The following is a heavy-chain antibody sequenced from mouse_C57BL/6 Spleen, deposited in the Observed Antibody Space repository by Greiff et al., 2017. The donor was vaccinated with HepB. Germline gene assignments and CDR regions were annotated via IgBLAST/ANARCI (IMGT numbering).Heavy chain of an antibody. D-gene: IGHD3-2*02. J-gene: IGHJ3*01. Sequence: VQLQQPGAELVKPGASVKLSCKASGYTFTSYWMHWVKQKPGQGLEWIGMIHPNSGSTNYNEKFKSKATLTVDKSSSTAYMQLSSLTSEDSAVYYCASQLRPLFAYWGQGTLVTVSA. CDR2: IHPNSGST. CDR3: ASQLRPLFAY. CDR1: GYTFTSYW. V-gene: IGHV1-64*01.